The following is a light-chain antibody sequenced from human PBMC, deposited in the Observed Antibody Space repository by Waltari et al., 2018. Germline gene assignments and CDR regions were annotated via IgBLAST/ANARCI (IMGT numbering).Light chain of an antibody. CDR2: AAS. CDR1: QSIATY. J-gene: IGKJ1*01. V-gene: IGKV1-39*01. Sequence: DIQLTQSPSSLSASVGDRVTITSRASQSIATYLNWYQEKPGRAPKLLISAASGLQSEVPSRFSGSGSGTDFTLSISGLQPEDCATYYCQQSFISPWTFGQGTKVEIK. CDR3: QQSFISPWT.